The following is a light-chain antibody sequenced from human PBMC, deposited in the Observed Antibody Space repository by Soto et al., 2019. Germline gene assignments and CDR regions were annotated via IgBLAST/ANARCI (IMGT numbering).Light chain of an antibody. Sequence: DIQMTQSPSTLSASVGDIVTITCRASQSISNGLAWYQQKPGKAPKLLIYYASSLVSGVPTRFSDSGSGTEYTLTISSLQPVDFAAYYCQQYNGSPWTFGQGTKVEIK. V-gene: IGKV1-5*01. J-gene: IGKJ1*01. CDR3: QQYNGSPWT. CDR2: YAS. CDR1: QSISNG.